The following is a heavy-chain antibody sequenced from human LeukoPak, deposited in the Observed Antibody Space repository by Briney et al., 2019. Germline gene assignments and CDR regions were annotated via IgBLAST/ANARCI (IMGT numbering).Heavy chain of an antibody. D-gene: IGHD2-15*01. Sequence: SETLSLTCTVSGGSISSSSYYWGWIRQPPGKGLEWIGSIYYSGSTYYNPSLKSRVTISVDTSKNQFSLKLSSVNAADTAVYYCARGVVVAAKDAFDIWGQGTMVTVSS. CDR2: IYYSGST. V-gene: IGHV4-39*01. J-gene: IGHJ3*02. CDR1: GGSISSSSYY. CDR3: ARGVVVAAKDAFDI.